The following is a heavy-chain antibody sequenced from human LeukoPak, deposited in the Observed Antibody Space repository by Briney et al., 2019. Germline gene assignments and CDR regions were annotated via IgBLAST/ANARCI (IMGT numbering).Heavy chain of an antibody. J-gene: IGHJ4*02. V-gene: IGHV1-2*02. CDR3: ARGVVACPN. D-gene: IGHD2-15*01. Sequence: ASVKVSCTAFGYKLTDNWIHWVRQAPGQGLEWMGWINAKTGATNIAQKFQGRVTITRDTSVNTAYIEVSRLTSDDTAVYFCARGVVACPNWGQGTLVTVSS. CDR1: GYKLTDNW. CDR2: INAKTGAT.